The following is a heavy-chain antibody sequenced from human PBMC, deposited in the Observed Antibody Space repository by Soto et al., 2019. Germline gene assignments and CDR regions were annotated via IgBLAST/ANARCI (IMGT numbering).Heavy chain of an antibody. J-gene: IGHJ4*02. CDR1: GFTFGNYP. V-gene: IGHV3-23*01. CDR2: FCGSGGYT. CDR3: VRDTKGAFDS. Sequence: GGPLRPPCAASGFTFGNYPLSWVRQAPGRGREWVSNFCGSGGYTYYADPVKGRFTISRDNSKNTVNLQMNSLRAEDTAEYYCVRDTKGAFDSWGQGTLVTVSS. D-gene: IGHD2-8*01.